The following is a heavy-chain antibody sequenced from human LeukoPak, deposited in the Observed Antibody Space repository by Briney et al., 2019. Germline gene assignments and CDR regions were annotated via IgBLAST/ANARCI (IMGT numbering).Heavy chain of an antibody. D-gene: IGHD3-10*01. Sequence: PGRSLRLSCAASGFIFSSYGMHWVRQAPGKGLEWVAVMSYDGTSKYYADSVKGRFTISRDNSKNTLYLQMNSLRAEDTAVYYCAKDFGELLYGDTFGIWGQGTMVAVSS. CDR3: AKDFGELLYGDTFGI. J-gene: IGHJ3*02. CDR1: GFIFSSYG. V-gene: IGHV3-30*18. CDR2: MSYDGTSK.